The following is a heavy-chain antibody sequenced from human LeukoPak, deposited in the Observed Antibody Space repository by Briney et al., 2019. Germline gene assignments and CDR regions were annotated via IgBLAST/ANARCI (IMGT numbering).Heavy chain of an antibody. CDR2: IYSGGNT. D-gene: IGHD2-15*01. V-gene: IGHV3-53*01. CDR3: ARWWPRGHFDY. CDR1: GFTVSSNY. J-gene: IGHJ4*02. Sequence: PGGSLRLSCAASGFTVSSNYMSWVRQAPGKGLEWVSVIYSGGNTNYADSVKGRFANSRDNSKNTLFLQMNSLRAEDTAVYYCARWWPRGHFDYWGQGTLVTVSS.